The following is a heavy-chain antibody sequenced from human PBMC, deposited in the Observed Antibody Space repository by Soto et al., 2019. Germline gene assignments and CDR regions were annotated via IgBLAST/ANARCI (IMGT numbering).Heavy chain of an antibody. CDR2: ISSSGSTI. D-gene: IGHD2-2*01. CDR3: ARVSGGYCSSTSCYRHYYYYYYMDV. V-gene: IGHV3-11*01. CDR1: GFTFSDYY. J-gene: IGHJ6*03. Sequence: GGSLRLSCAASGFTFSDYYMSWIRQAPGKGLEWVSYISSSGSTIYYADSVKGRFTISRDNAKNSLYLQMNSLRAEDTAVYYCARVSGGYCSSTSCYRHYYYYYYMDVWGKGTTVTVSS.